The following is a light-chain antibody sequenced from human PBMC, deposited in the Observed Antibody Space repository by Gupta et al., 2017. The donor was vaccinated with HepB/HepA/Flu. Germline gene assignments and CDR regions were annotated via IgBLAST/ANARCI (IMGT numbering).Light chain of an antibody. CDR2: NDS. V-gene: IGLV3-21*04. CDR3: QVWDSSDDSAV. Sequence: YVLTQPTSVSVALGNSAIITRWGNNIGTKGVPRYQQSPGQAPVMVIYNDSDRPSGIPERFSGSNSGSTATLTISRVEAGDEAEYYCQVWDSSDDSAVFGGGTKLTVL. CDR1: NIGTKG. J-gene: IGLJ2*01.